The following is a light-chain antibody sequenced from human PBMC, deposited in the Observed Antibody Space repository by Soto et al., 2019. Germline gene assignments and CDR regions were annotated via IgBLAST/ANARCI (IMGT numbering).Light chain of an antibody. CDR3: QQYNSYLYT. Sequence: DIQMTQSPSTLSASVGDRVTITCRASQSISSWLAWYQQKPGKAPKLLIYKASSLESGVPSRFSGSGSGKEFTLTISSLQPDDFATYYCQQYNSYLYTFGQGTKLESK. V-gene: IGKV1-5*03. CDR1: QSISSW. J-gene: IGKJ2*01. CDR2: KAS.